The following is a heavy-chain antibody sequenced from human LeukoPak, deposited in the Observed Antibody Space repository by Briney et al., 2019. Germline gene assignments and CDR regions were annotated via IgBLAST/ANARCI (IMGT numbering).Heavy chain of an antibody. CDR1: GGTFSSYA. CDR3: AREATYSSSWHNWFDP. D-gene: IGHD6-13*01. Sequence: ASVKVSCKASGGTFSSYAISWVRQAPGQGLEWMGIINPSGGSTSYAQKFQGRVTMTRDTSTSTVYMELSSLRSEDTAVYYCAREATYSSSWHNWFDPWGQGTLVTVSS. J-gene: IGHJ5*02. V-gene: IGHV1-46*01. CDR2: INPSGGST.